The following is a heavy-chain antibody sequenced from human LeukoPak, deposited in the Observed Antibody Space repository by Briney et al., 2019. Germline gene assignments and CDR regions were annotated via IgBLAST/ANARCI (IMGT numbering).Heavy chain of an antibody. CDR3: ARGVGDYYDSSGYLSLDY. V-gene: IGHV4-34*01. J-gene: IGHJ4*02. CDR1: GKSFSGYY. Sequence: SETLSLTCAVYGKSFSGYYWSWIRQPPGRGLEWIGESNHSGSTNYYPSLKSRVTISVDTSKNQFSLKLSSVTAADTAVYYCARGVGDYYDSSGYLSLDYWGQGTLVTVSA. D-gene: IGHD3-22*01. CDR2: SNHSGST.